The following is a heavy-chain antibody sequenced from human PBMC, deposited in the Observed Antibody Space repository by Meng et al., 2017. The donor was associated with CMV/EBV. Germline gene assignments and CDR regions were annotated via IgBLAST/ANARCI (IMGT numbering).Heavy chain of an antibody. D-gene: IGHD3-3*01. Sequence: GGSISRHYWTWLRQPPGKGLEWIGNSYYSGSTNYNPSLKSRVTMSLDTSKNQFSLRLRSVTAADKAVYYCAGTITIFGVVTRWFDPWGQGTLVTVSS. V-gene: IGHV4-59*11. CDR3: AGTITIFGVVTRWFDP. CDR2: SYYSGST. CDR1: GGSISRHY. J-gene: IGHJ5*02.